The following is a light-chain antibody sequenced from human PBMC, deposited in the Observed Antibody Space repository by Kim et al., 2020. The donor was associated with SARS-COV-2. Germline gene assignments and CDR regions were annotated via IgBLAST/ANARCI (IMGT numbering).Light chain of an antibody. CDR2: GAS. V-gene: IGKV3-20*01. Sequence: EIVLTQSPGPLSLSPGERATLSCRASQSVSSSYLAWYQQKPGQPPRLLIYGASSRSTGIPDRFSGSGSGTDFTLTISRLEPEDFAVYYCQQYGSSPRTFGQGTKVDIK. J-gene: IGKJ1*01. CDR1: QSVSSSY. CDR3: QQYGSSPRT.